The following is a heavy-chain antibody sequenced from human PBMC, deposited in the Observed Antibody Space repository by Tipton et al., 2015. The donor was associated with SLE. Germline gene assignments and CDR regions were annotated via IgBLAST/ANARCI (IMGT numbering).Heavy chain of an antibody. J-gene: IGHJ4*02. D-gene: IGHD6-13*01. CDR2: SSNG. CDR1: GFTFSSYE. Sequence: SLRLSCEASGFTFSSYEMNWVRQAPGKGLEWVSSSNGYYADSVKGRFTISSDNSKNTLFLQMNSLRADDTAIYYCAREALYSSDWYEYGDYWGQGTLVTVSS. V-gene: IGHV3-48*03. CDR3: AREALYSSDWYEYGDY.